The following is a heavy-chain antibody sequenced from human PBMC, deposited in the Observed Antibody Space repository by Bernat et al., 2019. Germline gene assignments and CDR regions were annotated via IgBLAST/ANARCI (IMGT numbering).Heavy chain of an antibody. Sequence: QVQLQESGPGLVKPSQTLSLTCTVSGGSISSGDYYWSWIRQPPGKGLEWIGYIYYSGSTYYNPSLKSRVTISVDTSKNQFSLKLSSVTAADTAVYYCARARHIYDSSGYYALHFDYWGQGTLVTVSS. D-gene: IGHD3-22*01. CDR3: ARARHIYDSSGYYALHFDY. V-gene: IGHV4-30-4*01. CDR2: IYYSGST. J-gene: IGHJ4*02. CDR1: GGSISSGDYY.